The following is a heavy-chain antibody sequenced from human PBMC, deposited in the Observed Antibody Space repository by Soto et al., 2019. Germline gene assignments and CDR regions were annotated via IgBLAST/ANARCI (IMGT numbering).Heavy chain of an antibody. J-gene: IGHJ4*02. D-gene: IGHD6-19*01. Sequence: VQLVESGGGVVQPGRSLRLSCAASGFTFSDYAMHWVRQAPGKGLEWVAVVSHDGRNTHYADSVKGPFTISRDSSKNTVSLEMPSLRAEDTAVYYCAKGGRQWLVTSDFNYWGQGALVTVSS. CDR2: VSHDGRNT. CDR3: AKGGRQWLVTSDFNY. CDR1: GFTFSDYA. V-gene: IGHV3-30*18.